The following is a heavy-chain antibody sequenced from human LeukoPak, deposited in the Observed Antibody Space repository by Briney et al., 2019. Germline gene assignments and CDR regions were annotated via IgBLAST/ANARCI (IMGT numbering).Heavy chain of an antibody. Sequence: PSETLSLTCAVYGGSFSGYYWSWIRQPPGKGLEWIGEINHSGSTNYNPSLKSRVTISVDTSKNQFSLKLSSVTAADTAVYYCARGPRLVRGGFDYWGQGTLVTVSS. CDR2: INHSGST. J-gene: IGHJ4*02. D-gene: IGHD3-10*01. CDR3: ARGPRLVRGGFDY. CDR1: GGSFSGYY. V-gene: IGHV4-34*01.